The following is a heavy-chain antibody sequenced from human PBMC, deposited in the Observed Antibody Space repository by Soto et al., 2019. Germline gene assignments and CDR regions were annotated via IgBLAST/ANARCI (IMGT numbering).Heavy chain of an antibody. J-gene: IGHJ3*02. V-gene: IGHV3-13*01. CDR3: VRETGFTTTSDAFNI. CDR2: IGTGGDT. D-gene: IGHD1-1*01. Sequence: EVQLVESGGGLVQPGGSLRLSCAASGFTFSGSDMNWVRHTRGKGLEWVSGIGTGGDTYYADSVRGRFTISREDAKGFLYLQMNSLRVEDTAVYYCVRETGFTTTSDAFNIWGQGTMVTVSS. CDR1: GFTFSGSD.